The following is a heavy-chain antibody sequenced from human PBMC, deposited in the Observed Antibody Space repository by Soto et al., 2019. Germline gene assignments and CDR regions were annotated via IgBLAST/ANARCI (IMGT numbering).Heavy chain of an antibody. CDR1: GFSLTSPGMC. Sequence: SGPTREPTETLTLTCTFSGFSLTSPGMCVSWIRQSPGKAPEWLALIERDDDDKYYSTSLKTRLTISKDTRKNQVVLTMANMEPADTATYYCARSIRGPRRFNGMDVWGQGTTVTVSS. V-gene: IGHV2-70*13. J-gene: IGHJ6*02. CDR3: ARSIRGPRRFNGMDV. CDR2: IERDDDDK. D-gene: IGHD1-20*01.